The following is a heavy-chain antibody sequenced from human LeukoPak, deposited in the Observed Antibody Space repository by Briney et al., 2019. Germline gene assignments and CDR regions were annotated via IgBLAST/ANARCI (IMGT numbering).Heavy chain of an antibody. D-gene: IGHD1-14*01. V-gene: IGHV4-34*01. CDR3: ARGRRHVYGY. J-gene: IGHJ4*02. CDR2: INHSGST. CDR1: GGSFSGYY. Sequence: PSETLSLTCAVYGGSFSGYYWSWIRQPPGKGLEWIGEINHSGSTNYNPSLKSRVTISVDTSKNQFSLKLSSVTAADTAVYYCARGRRHVYGYWGQGTLVTVSS.